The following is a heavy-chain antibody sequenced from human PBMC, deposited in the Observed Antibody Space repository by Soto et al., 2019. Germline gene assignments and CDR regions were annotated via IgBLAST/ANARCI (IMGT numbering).Heavy chain of an antibody. Sequence: QVQLVQSGAEVKKPGASVKVSCKASGYTFTSYGISWVRQAPGQGLEWMGWISAYNGNTNYAQKLQGRVTMTTDTSPSTAYMELRSLRSDDTAVYYCAGTSIAAAGTYYYGMDVWGQGTTVTVSS. D-gene: IGHD6-13*01. CDR2: ISAYNGNT. J-gene: IGHJ6*02. V-gene: IGHV1-18*01. CDR1: GYTFTSYG. CDR3: AGTSIAAAGTYYYGMDV.